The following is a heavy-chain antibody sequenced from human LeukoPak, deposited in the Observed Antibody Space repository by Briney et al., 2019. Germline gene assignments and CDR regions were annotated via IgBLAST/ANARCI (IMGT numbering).Heavy chain of an antibody. D-gene: IGHD2-2*01. CDR2: FDPEDGET. CDR3: ATDPHCSSTSCHDY. CDR1: GGTFSSYA. Sequence: ASVKVSCKASGGTFSSYAISWVRQAPGQGLEWMGGFDPEDGETIYAQKFQGRVTMTEDTSTDTAYMELSSLRSEDTAVYYCATDPHCSSTSCHDYWGQGTLVTVSS. J-gene: IGHJ4*02. V-gene: IGHV1-24*01.